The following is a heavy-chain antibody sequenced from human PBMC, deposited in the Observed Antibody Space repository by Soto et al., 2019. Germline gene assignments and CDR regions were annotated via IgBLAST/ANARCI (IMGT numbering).Heavy chain of an antibody. CDR1: GGTFTNYA. CDR2: IIPMFGTS. D-gene: IGHD3-10*01. CDR3: AGGVRTGNYGMDV. J-gene: IGHJ6*02. V-gene: IGHV1-69*01. Sequence: QLQLVQSGAEVKKPGSSVKVSCKASGGTFTNYAISWVRQAPGQGLEWMGAIIPMFGTSIYAQKSQGTVTITADDSTSTAYMELSSLRSEDTAVYYCAGGVRTGNYGMDVWGQGTTVTVSS.